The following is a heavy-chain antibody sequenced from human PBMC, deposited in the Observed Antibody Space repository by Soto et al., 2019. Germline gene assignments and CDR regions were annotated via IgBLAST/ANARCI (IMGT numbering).Heavy chain of an antibody. V-gene: IGHV3-23*01. CDR1: GFTFGTYA. D-gene: IGHD3-10*01. CDR2: ITTSGDT. Sequence: EVQLLESGGGLVQPGESLRLSCAASGFTFGTYAMGWVRQAPGKGLEWVSGITTSGDTYYADSVKGRFTISRDNSRNTLYLQINSLRVEDSALYYCTNSGGPTGGFDYWGQGILVTVSS. CDR3: TNSGGPTGGFDY. J-gene: IGHJ4*02.